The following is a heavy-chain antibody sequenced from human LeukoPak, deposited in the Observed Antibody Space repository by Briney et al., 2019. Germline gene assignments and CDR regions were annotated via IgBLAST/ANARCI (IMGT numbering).Heavy chain of an antibody. Sequence: PGGPLRLSCAASGITFSSYAMSWVRQAPGKGLEWVSVISDTGGSTHYTDSVKGRFTISRDNSKNTLYLQMNSLRAEDTAVYYCASSLRFLECFISWGQGTLVTVSS. V-gene: IGHV3-23*01. D-gene: IGHD3-3*01. CDR2: ISDTGGST. CDR1: GITFSSYA. J-gene: IGHJ5*02. CDR3: ASSLRFLECFIS.